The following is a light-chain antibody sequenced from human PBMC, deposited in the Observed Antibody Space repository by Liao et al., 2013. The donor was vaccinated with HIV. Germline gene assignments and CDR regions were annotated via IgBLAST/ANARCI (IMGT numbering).Light chain of an antibody. CDR1: KLGDKY. V-gene: IGLV3-1*01. CDR2: QDA. J-gene: IGLJ2*01. Sequence: SYELTQPPSVSVSPGQTATITCSGDKLGDKYACWYQQKPGQSPVLVIYQDAVRPSGIPERFSGSNSGSIATLTISGTQAMDEADYYCQAWDSSTVVFGGGTKLTVL. CDR3: QAWDSSTVV.